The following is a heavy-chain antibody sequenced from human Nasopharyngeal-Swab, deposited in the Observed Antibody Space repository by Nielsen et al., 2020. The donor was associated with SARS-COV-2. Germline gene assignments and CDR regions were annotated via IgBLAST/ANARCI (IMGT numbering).Heavy chain of an antibody. CDR2: ISYDGSNK. V-gene: IGHV3-30*18. J-gene: IGHJ4*02. D-gene: IGHD6-13*01. CDR1: GFTFSSYG. Sequence: GESLKISCAASGFTFSSYGMHWVRQAPGKGLEWAAVISYDGSNKYYADSVKGRFTISRDNSKNTLYLQMNSLRAEDTAVYYCAKDQILDSSSLDYWGQGTLVTVSS. CDR3: AKDQILDSSSLDY.